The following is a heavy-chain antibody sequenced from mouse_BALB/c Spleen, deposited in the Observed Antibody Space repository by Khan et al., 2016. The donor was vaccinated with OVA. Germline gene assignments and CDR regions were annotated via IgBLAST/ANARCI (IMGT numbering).Heavy chain of an antibody. D-gene: IGHD1-1*01. CDR1: GYTFLNYW. CDR2: INPSTGYT. J-gene: IGHJ2*01. V-gene: IGHV1-7*01. CDR3: ASRGLRWGFDY. Sequence: QVQLKQSGAELAKPGASVKMSCKASGYTFLNYWILWVEQRPGPGLEWIGYINPSTGYTEYNQNFKDKAPLTADQSSSPAYMQLSSFTSAASAVLYSASRGLRWGFDYWGQGTTLTVSS.